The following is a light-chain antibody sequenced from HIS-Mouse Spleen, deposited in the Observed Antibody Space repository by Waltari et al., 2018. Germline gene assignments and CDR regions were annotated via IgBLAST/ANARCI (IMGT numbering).Light chain of an antibody. J-gene: IGLJ3*02. CDR2: RSN. Sequence: QSVLTQPPSASGTPGQRVTISCSGSSSNIGSNYVYWYQHLPGTDPKLLIYRSNQRPSGVPDRFSGSKSGPSASLAISGLRSADEADYYCAAWDDSLSGPVFGGGTKLTVL. V-gene: IGLV1-47*01. CDR1: SSNIGSNY. CDR3: AAWDDSLSGPV.